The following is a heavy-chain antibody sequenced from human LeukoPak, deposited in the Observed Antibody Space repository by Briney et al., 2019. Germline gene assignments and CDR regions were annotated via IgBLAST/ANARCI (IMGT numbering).Heavy chain of an antibody. CDR1: GGSFSGYY. CDR2: IYYSGST. CDR3: ARVNYSSSYDYWYFDL. D-gene: IGHD6-13*01. J-gene: IGHJ2*01. V-gene: IGHV4-59*01. Sequence: SETLSLTCAVYGGSFSGYYWSWIRQPPGKGLEWIGYIYYSGSTNYNPSLKSRVTISVDTSKNQFSLKLSSVTAADTAVYYCARVNYSSSYDYWYFDLWGRGTLVTVSS.